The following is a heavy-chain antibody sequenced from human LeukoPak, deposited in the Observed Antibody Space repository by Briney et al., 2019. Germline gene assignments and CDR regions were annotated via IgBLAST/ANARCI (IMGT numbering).Heavy chain of an antibody. Sequence: TSVTVSLKASGGTFSSYAISMVRQAPGRGLEWMGGIITIFGTANYAQKFQGRVTITADESTSTAYMELSSQRSEGTAVYYCAAGQGGVYSGYDTNFDYWGQGTLVTVSS. CDR3: AAGQGGVYSGYDTNFDY. D-gene: IGHD5-12*01. J-gene: IGHJ4*02. V-gene: IGHV1-69*13. CDR1: GGTFSSYA. CDR2: IITIFGTA.